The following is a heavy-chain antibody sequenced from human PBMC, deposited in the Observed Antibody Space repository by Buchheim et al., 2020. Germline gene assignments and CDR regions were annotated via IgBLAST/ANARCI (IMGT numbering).Heavy chain of an antibody. V-gene: IGHV4-59*01. CDR3: ARFPVQRKPY. J-gene: IGHJ4*02. CDR1: GASMNDYY. Sequence: QVLLQESGPGMVKPSETLSLTCNVSGASMNDYYWSWIRQPPGKGLEWLGYIYYCGSTNYYPFFKSRVTISIETSHKQSLHLVSSVNAADTAVYCCARFPVQRKPYWGQGIL. CDR2: IYYCGST. D-gene: IGHD5-24*01.